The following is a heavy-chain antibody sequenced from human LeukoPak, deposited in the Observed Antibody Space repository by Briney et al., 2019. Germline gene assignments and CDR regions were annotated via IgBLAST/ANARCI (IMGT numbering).Heavy chain of an antibody. CDR3: AREPLVVVPAAAVYYYGMDV. CDR1: GGSISSGDYY. V-gene: IGHV4-30-4*01. J-gene: IGHJ6*04. CDR2: IYYSGST. Sequence: PSETLSLTCTVSGGSISSGDYYWSWIRQPPGKGLEWIGYIYYSGSTYYNPSLKSRVTISVDTSKNQFSLKLSSVTAAGTAVYYCAREPLVVVPAAAVYYYGMDVWGKGTTVTVSS. D-gene: IGHD2-2*01.